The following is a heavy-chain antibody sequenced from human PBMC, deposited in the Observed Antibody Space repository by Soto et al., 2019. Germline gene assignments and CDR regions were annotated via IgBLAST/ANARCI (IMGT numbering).Heavy chain of an antibody. V-gene: IGHV2-5*01. CDR3: AHRQGQGEWLVRRQVDWCDP. CDR2: IYWNDDK. CDR1: GFSLSTSGVG. D-gene: IGHD6-19*01. Sequence: QITLKESGPTLVKPTQTLTLTCTFSGFSLSTSGVGVGWIRRPPGKALEWLALIYWNDDKRYSPSLMNRLTITKDTSKNQVVLAMTNTDPVDTATYYCAHRQGQGEWLVRRQVDWCDPWGQGTLVTVSS. J-gene: IGHJ5*02.